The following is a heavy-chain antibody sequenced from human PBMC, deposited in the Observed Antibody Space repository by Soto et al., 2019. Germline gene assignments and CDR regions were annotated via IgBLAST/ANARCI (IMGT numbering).Heavy chain of an antibody. CDR2: ISWNSGSI. V-gene: IGHV3-9*01. J-gene: IGHJ4*02. Sequence: EVQLVESGGGLVQPGRSLRLSCAASGFTFDDYAMHWVRQAPGKGLEWVSGISWNSGSIGYADSVKGRFTISRDNAKNSLYLQMNSLRAEDTALDYCAKDTSLYSSGWYYFDYWGQGTLVTVSS. CDR1: GFTFDDYA. D-gene: IGHD6-19*01. CDR3: AKDTSLYSSGWYYFDY.